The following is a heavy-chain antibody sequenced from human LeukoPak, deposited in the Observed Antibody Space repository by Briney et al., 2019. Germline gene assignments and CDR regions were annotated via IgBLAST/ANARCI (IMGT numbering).Heavy chain of an antibody. CDR1: GYTFTSYG. V-gene: IGHV1-69*13. Sequence: GASVKVSCKASGYTFTSYGISWVRQAPGQGLEWMGRIIPIFGTANYAQKFQGRVAITADESTSTAYMELSSLRSEDTAVYYCAFRGSSSPFDYWGQGTLVTDSS. J-gene: IGHJ4*02. CDR2: IIPIFGTA. D-gene: IGHD6-6*01. CDR3: AFRGSSSPFDY.